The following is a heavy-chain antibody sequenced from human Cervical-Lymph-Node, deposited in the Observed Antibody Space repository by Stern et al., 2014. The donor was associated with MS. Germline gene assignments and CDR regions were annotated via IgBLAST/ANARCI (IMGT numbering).Heavy chain of an antibody. D-gene: IGHD6-19*01. CDR3: ARGSDWYPLDY. J-gene: IGHJ4*02. CDR1: GFAFSTYG. CDR2: ISFDGAKT. Sequence: VQLLESGGGVVQPGRSLRLSCSPSGFAFSTYGMHWVRQAPGKGLEGVALISFDGAKTYYADSVKGRFTISRDKPKNTLYLQMKSLRGEDTAVYYCARGSDWYPLDYWGQGTLVTVSS. V-gene: IGHV3-30*03.